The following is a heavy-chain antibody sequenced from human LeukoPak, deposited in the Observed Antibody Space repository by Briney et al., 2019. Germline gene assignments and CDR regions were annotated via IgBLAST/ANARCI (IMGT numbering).Heavy chain of an antibody. J-gene: IGHJ4*02. CDR3: ARANCGGDCYSDH. D-gene: IGHD2-21*02. CDR2: IYHRGRT. V-gene: IGHV4-30-2*01. Sequence: SETLSLTCAVSGGSISSGGFSWTWIRQPPGKGLEWIGHIYHRGRTDYNPSLKSRVTISVDRSMNQFSLNLNSVTAADAAVYYCARANCGGDCYSDHWGQGTLVTVSS. CDR1: GGSISSGGFS.